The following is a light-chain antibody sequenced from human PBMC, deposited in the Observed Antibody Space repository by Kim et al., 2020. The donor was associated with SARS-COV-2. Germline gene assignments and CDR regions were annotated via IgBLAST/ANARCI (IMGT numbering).Light chain of an antibody. J-gene: IGKJ4*01. CDR3: QQSSNWPRSLT. CDR2: DAS. Sequence: IVLTQSPATLSLSPGERATLSCRASQSVSSYLAWYQQKPGQAPRLLIYDASNSATGIPARFSGSGSGTDFTLTISSLEPEDFAVYYCQQSSNWPRSLTFGGGTKVDIK. CDR1: QSVSSY. V-gene: IGKV3-11*01.